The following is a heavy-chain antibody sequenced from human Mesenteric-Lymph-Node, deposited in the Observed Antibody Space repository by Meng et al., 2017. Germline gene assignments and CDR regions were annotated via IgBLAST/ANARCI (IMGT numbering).Heavy chain of an antibody. J-gene: IGHJ5*02. D-gene: IGHD6-13*01. CDR2: IYHSGST. CDR1: GGSSSSVNW. Sequence: GRLRSAGPVLVKTSETLSPTCALSGGSSSSVNWCTWVRPPPGKRLEWIGEIYHSGSTNYNPSLKRRVTISVDKSKNQFSLKLSFVTAADTAVYYCARVAAAGNEWFGPWGQGTLVTVSS. CDR3: ARVAAAGNEWFGP. V-gene: IGHV4-4*02.